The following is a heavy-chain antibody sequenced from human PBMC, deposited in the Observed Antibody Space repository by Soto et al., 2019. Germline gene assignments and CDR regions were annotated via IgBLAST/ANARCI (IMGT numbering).Heavy chain of an antibody. CDR3: ASATSIAVAGTES. CDR1: GDTITNYG. D-gene: IGHD6-19*01. CDR2: ISFYNGNT. J-gene: IGHJ4*02. V-gene: IGHV1-18*01. Sequence: QVQLVQSGGEVRKPGASVKVSCKASGDTITNYGISWVRQAPGQGLEWMGWISFYNGNTKYAQNLQGRVTLTTDTSTSTAYMELRSLRSDDTAVYYCASATSIAVAGTESWGQGTLVTVSS.